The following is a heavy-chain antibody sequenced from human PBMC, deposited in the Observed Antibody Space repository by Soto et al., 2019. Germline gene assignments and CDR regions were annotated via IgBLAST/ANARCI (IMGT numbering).Heavy chain of an antibody. D-gene: IGHD3-22*01. Sequence: GGSLRLSCAASGFTFDDYAMHWVRQAPGKGLEWVSGISWNSGSIGYADSVKGRFTISRDNAKNSLYLQMNSLRAEDTALYYCAKDIRVLGDSSGYFYFDLWGRGTLVTVSS. V-gene: IGHV3-9*01. CDR2: ISWNSGSI. CDR1: GFTFDDYA. CDR3: AKDIRVLGDSSGYFYFDL. J-gene: IGHJ2*01.